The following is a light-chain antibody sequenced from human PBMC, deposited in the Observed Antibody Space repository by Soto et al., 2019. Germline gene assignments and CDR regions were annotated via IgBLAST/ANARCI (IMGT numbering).Light chain of an antibody. CDR1: QSIYINS. Sequence: EIVLTQSPCTLSLSPGERATLSCRASQSIYINSLAWYQHKRGQAPSLLIYAATVRATAVPDRFNGSGSGTDFALTSSRLEPEASAMYYCHQYGDSPFAFGPGTKLDVK. CDR2: AAT. V-gene: IGKV3-20*01. J-gene: IGKJ3*01. CDR3: HQYGDSPFA.